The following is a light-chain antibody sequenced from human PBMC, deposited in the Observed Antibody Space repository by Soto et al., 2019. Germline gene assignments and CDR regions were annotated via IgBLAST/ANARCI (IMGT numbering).Light chain of an antibody. Sequence: EIVLTQSPATLSLSPGEKATLSCRASQSVSGYLAWYQQKPGQAPRLLIYGASFRATGIPDRFTGSGSGTDFTLTITRLEPEDFAVYYCQQFGGSSRTFGQGTKVDIK. J-gene: IGKJ1*01. CDR1: QSVSGY. V-gene: IGKV3-20*01. CDR3: QQFGGSSRT. CDR2: GAS.